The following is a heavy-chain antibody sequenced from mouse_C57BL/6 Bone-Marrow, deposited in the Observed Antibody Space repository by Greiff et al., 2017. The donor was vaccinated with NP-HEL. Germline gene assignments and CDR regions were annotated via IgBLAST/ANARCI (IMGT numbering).Heavy chain of an antibody. D-gene: IGHD1-1*01. J-gene: IGHJ1*03. CDR1: GYTFTEYT. V-gene: IGHV1-62-2*01. Sequence: QVQLQQSGAELVKPGASVKLSCKASGYTFTEYTIHWVKQRSGQGLEWIGWFYPGSGSIKYNEKFKDKATLTADKSSSTVYMELSRLTTDDSAVYFCARHEDYYCSSYWYFDVWGTGTTVTVSS. CDR2: FYPGSGSI. CDR3: ARHEDYYCSSYWYFDV.